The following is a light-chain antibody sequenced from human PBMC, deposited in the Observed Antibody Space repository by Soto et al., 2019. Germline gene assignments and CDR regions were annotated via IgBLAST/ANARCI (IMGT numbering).Light chain of an antibody. Sequence: IVLTQSPATLSVSPGERATLSCRASETIDTNVAWYQQRPGQPPRLLIYGSSTRATGISATFSGSGSRTEFTLTISSLQSEDSAVYYCQQYNDWGLAFGGGTRVEIK. V-gene: IGKV3D-15*01. CDR3: QQYNDWGLA. CDR2: GSS. CDR1: ETIDTN. J-gene: IGKJ4*01.